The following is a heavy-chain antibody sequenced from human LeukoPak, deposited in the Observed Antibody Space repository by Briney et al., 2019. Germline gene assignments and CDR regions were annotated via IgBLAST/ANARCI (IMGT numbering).Heavy chain of an antibody. CDR3: AREFSAYGMDV. CDR2: IFYSGTT. CDR1: GGSLSSSSFY. J-gene: IGHJ6*02. Sequence: SETLSLTCTVAGGSLSSSSFYWGWIRQSPGRGLDWIGTIFYSGTTYYNPSLKSRLTLSIDTSKNQFSLNLISVTAADTAVYYCAREFSAYGMDVWGQGTTVTVSS. V-gene: IGHV4-39*07. D-gene: IGHD1-26*01.